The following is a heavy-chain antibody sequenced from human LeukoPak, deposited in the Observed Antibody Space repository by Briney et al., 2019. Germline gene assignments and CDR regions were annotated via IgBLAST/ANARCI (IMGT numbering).Heavy chain of an antibody. Sequence: VASVKVSCKASGGTFSSYAISWVRQAPGQGLEWMGRIIPIFGTANYAQKFQGRVTITTDESTSTAYMELSSLRSEDTAVYYCVRDGVDYSFEYWGQGTLVTVSS. CDR1: GGTFSSYA. D-gene: IGHD4-11*01. CDR2: IIPIFGTA. J-gene: IGHJ4*02. V-gene: IGHV1-69*05. CDR3: VRDGVDYSFEY.